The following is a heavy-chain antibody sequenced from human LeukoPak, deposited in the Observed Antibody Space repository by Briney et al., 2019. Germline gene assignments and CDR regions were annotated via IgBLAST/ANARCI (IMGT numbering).Heavy chain of an antibody. D-gene: IGHD2-2*01. Sequence: PGGSLRLSCAASGFTFSSYSMNWVRQAPGKGLEWVSLISGDGSRTYYADSVRGRFTISRDNSENSLYLQMNSLRTEDTALYYCTKDRYCTTSSCPLDYWGQGTLVTVSS. CDR2: ISGDGSRT. J-gene: IGHJ4*02. CDR1: GFTFSSYS. CDR3: TKDRYCTTSSCPLDY. V-gene: IGHV3-43*02.